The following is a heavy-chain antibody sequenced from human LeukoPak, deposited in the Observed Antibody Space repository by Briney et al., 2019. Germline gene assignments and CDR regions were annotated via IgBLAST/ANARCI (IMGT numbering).Heavy chain of an antibody. CDR2: INSDGSST. D-gene: IGHD5-24*01. Sequence: GGSLRLSCAASGFTFSSYWMHWVRQAPGKGLVWVSRINSDGSSTSYADSVKGRFTISRDNAKNTLYLQMNSLRAEDTAVYYCAREGDGYNPDYWGQGTLVTVSS. CDR3: AREGDGYNPDY. V-gene: IGHV3-74*01. J-gene: IGHJ4*02. CDR1: GFTFSSYW.